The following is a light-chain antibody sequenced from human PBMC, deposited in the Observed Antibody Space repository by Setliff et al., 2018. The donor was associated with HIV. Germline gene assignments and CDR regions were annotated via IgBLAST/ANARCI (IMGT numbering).Light chain of an antibody. J-gene: IGLJ1*01. CDR1: SSDVGGYDL. CDR2: DVT. Sequence: QPALAQPASVSGSPGQSITISCTGTSSDVGGYDLVSWYQQHPGQAPKLLIYDVTTRPSGVSSRFSGSKSDNAASLTISGLQAKDEADYYCNSYSTSSTPLYVFGTGTKVTVL. V-gene: IGLV2-14*03. CDR3: NSYSTSSTPLYV.